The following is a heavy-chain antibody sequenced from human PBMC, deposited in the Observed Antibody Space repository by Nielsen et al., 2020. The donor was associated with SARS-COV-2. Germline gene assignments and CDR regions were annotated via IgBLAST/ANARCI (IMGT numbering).Heavy chain of an antibody. CDR2: VHYSGST. D-gene: IGHD6-19*01. CDR1: GGSMNSYY. J-gene: IGHJ4*02. Sequence: SETLSLTCTVSGGSMNSYYWSRIRQPPGKGLEWIGYVHYSGSTYYNPSLKSRVTISVDTSKNQFSLEVNSVTAADTAVYYCARDATSGWIPYWGQGTLVTVSS. V-gene: IGHV4-59*13. CDR3: ARDATSGWIPY.